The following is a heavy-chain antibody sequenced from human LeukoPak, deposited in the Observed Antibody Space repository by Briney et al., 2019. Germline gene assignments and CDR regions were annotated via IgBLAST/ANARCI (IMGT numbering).Heavy chain of an antibody. D-gene: IGHD3-22*01. CDR1: GGSISSSSYY. CDR2: IYYSGST. Sequence: SETLSLTCTVSGGSISSSSYYWGWIRQPPGKGLECIGSIYYSGSTYYNPSLKSRVTISVDTSKNQFSLKLSSVTAADTSVYYCARSYYYDSSGYYYVFGWTKSKLYYFDYWGQGTLVTVSS. J-gene: IGHJ4*02. V-gene: IGHV4-39*07. CDR3: ARSYYYDSSGYYYVFGWTKSKLYYFDY.